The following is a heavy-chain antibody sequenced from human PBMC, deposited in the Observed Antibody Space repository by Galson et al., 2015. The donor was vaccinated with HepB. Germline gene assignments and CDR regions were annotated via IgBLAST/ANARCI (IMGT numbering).Heavy chain of an antibody. CDR3: AREVNGGSRRLDSSGYYSGPPGC. D-gene: IGHD3-22*01. CDR2: INPNSGGT. Sequence: SVKVSCKASGDTFTGYYMHWVRQAPGQGLEWMGRINPNSGGTNYAQKFQGRVTMTRDTSISTAYMELSRLRSDDTAVYYCAREVNGGSRRLDSSGYYSGPPGCWGQGTLVTVSS. CDR1: GDTFTGYY. J-gene: IGHJ4*02. V-gene: IGHV1-2*06.